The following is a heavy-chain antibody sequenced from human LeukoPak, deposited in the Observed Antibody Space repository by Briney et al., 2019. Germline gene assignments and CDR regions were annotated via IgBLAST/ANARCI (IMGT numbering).Heavy chain of an antibody. CDR2: IKQDGSEK. D-gene: IGHD3-3*01. CDR1: GFTFSRYW. J-gene: IGHJ6*02. Sequence: GGSLRLSCAASGFTFSRYWMSWVRQAPGKGLEWVANIKQDGSEKYYVDSVKGRFTISRDNAKNSLYLQMNSLRAEDTAVYYCARYDFWSGYRHYYGMDVWGQGTTVTVSS. CDR3: ARYDFWSGYRHYYGMDV. V-gene: IGHV3-7*03.